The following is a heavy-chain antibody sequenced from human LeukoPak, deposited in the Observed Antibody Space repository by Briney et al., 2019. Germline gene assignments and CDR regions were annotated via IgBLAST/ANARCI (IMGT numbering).Heavy chain of an antibody. J-gene: IGHJ4*02. Sequence: PSETLSLTCTVSGGSISSYYWSWIRQTPGKGLEWIGDIYYSGSTNYNPSLKSRVTISVDTSKNQFSLKLSSVTAADTAVYYCARRYYDILTGYYNVIDYWGQGTLVTVSS. D-gene: IGHD3-9*01. CDR2: IYYSGST. CDR1: GGSISSYY. CDR3: ARRYYDILTGYYNVIDY. V-gene: IGHV4-59*08.